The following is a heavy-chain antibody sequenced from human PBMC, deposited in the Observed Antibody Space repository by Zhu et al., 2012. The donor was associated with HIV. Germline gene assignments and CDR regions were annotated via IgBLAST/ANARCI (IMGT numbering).Heavy chain of an antibody. Sequence: QVQLQESGPGLVKPSETLSLICTVSGGSIGSGTYCWSWIRQPPEKGLEWIGYVCYNGNTYYNPSLKSRVTTSLDTSKNQFSLKLTSVTVVDTAVYFCVREGRSGTHNGWFDSRGQGTLVTVSS. CDR3: VREGRSGTHNGWFDS. J-gene: IGHJ5*01. D-gene: IGHD1-26*01. CDR1: GGSIGSGTYC. CDR2: VCYNGNT. V-gene: IGHV4-30-4*08.